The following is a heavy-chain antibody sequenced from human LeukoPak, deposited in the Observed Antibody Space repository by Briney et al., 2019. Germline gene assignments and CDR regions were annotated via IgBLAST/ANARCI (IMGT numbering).Heavy chain of an antibody. CDR1: GFPFSTYA. V-gene: IGHV3-23*01. CDR3: ARDRYYYDSSGYTDY. D-gene: IGHD3-22*01. CDR2: ISGSGTST. Sequence: GSLRLSCAVSGFPFSTYAMSWVRQAPGKGLEWVSVISGSGTSTDYADSVKGRFIISRDNSKDTLYLQMNSLRAEDTAVYYCARDRYYYDSSGYTDYWGQGTLVTVSS. J-gene: IGHJ4*02.